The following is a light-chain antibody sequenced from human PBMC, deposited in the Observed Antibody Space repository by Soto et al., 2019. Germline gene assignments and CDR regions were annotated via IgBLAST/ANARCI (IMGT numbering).Light chain of an antibody. CDR2: KAS. V-gene: IGKV1-5*03. Sequence: EIQMTQSPSTLSASVGDTVTITCRAGQAISTMLAWYQQKPGKAPKLLIYKASSLKSGVPSRFSGSGSGTEFTLTISSLQPDDFATYYCQQYNSYRTFGQGTKV. CDR1: QAISTM. J-gene: IGKJ1*01. CDR3: QQYNSYRT.